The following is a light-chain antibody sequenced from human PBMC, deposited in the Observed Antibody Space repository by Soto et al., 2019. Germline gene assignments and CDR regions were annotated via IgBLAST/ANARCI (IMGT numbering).Light chain of an antibody. J-gene: IGLJ1*01. CDR3: SSYTSSSTYV. CDR2: DVS. Sequence: QSVLTQPSSGSGVHRQSRTISCTETSSDVGGYNYVSWYQQHPGKAPKLMIYDVSNRPSGVSNRFSGSKSGDTASLTISGLQAEDEADYYCSSYTSSSTYVFGTGTKVTVL. CDR1: SSDVGGYNY. V-gene: IGLV2-14*01.